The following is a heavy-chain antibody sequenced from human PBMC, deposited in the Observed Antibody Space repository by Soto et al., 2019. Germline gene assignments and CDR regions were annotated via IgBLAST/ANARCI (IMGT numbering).Heavy chain of an antibody. D-gene: IGHD2-2*01. J-gene: IGHJ4*02. V-gene: IGHV4-59*01. CDR3: ARGGVVAATSLPY. CDR1: GGSISDYY. CDR2: VYFSGNT. Sequence: PSETLSLTCAVSGGSISDYYWSWIRQPPGKGLEWIGYVYFSGNTNYNPSLKSRVAISGDMSKNQFSLKLSSVTAADTAVYYCARGGVVAATSLPYWGQGTLVTVS.